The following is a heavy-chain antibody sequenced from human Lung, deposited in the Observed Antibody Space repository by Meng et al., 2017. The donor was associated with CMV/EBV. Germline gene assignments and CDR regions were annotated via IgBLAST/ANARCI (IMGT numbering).Heavy chain of an antibody. Sequence: GEXXKISCTGSGYSFTSYWIGWVRQMPGKGLEWMAIIYPGDSDTCYTPSFQGQVTISADKSISTAYLQWSSLKATDTAMYYCARRSSTSWEGAFDIWGQGTXVTVSS. CDR1: GYSFTSYW. CDR2: IYPGDSDT. V-gene: IGHV5-51*01. CDR3: ARRSSTSWEGAFDI. J-gene: IGHJ3*02. D-gene: IGHD2-2*01.